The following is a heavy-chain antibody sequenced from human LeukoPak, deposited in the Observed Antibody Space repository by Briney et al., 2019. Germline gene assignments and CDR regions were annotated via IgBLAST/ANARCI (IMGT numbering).Heavy chain of an antibody. V-gene: IGHV3-23*01. Sequence: GGSLRLSCAASGFTFSSYAMSWVRQAPGKGLEWVSAISGSGGSTYYAESVKGRFTISRDNTKNTLYLQMSSLRAEDTAVYYCAKDRGERDGYKDYWGQGTLVTVSS. CDR1: GFTFSSYA. CDR2: ISGSGGST. CDR3: AKDRGERDGYKDY. J-gene: IGHJ4*02. D-gene: IGHD5-24*01.